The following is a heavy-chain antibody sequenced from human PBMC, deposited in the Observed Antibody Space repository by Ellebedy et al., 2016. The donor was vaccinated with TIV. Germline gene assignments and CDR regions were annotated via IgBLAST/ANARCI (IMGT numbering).Heavy chain of an antibody. J-gene: IGHJ1*01. CDR2: IYYSGST. V-gene: IGHV4-59*01. CDR1: RGPFSGYY. CDR3: ARDDEEAAGTFGGGGYFQH. D-gene: IGHD3-16*01. Sequence: SQTLSLTCAFYRGPFSGYYWSWIRQPPGKGLEWIGYIYYSGSTNYNPSLKSRVTISVDTSKNQFSLKLSSVTAADTAVYYCARDDEEAAGTFGGGGYFQHWGQGTLVTVSS.